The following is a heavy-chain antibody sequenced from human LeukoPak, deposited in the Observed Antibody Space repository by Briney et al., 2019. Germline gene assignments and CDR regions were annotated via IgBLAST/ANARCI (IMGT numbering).Heavy chain of an antibody. CDR3: TRPWQRRYYMDV. J-gene: IGHJ6*03. V-gene: IGHV4-34*01. CDR1: GESFSGYY. CDR2: INHSGRT. Sequence: SEALSLTCAVYGESFSGYYWTWVRQPPGKGLEWIGDINHSGRTTYNPSLKSRVIISVDTSKNLFSLNLTSVTAADTAVYYCTRPWQRRYYMDVWGKGTTVAVSS.